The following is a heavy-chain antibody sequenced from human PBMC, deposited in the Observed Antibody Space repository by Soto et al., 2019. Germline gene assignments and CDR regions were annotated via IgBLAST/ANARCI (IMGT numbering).Heavy chain of an antibody. CDR3: ARDKRGYDNYYYYGMDV. Sequence: QVQLVESGGGLVKPGGSLRLSCAASGFTFSDYYMSWIRQAPGKGLEWVSYVSSSGSTIYYADSVKGRFTMSRDNAKNSLYLQMNSLRAEDTAVYYCARDKRGYDNYYYYGMDVWGQGTTVTVSS. J-gene: IGHJ6*02. CDR1: GFTFSDYY. V-gene: IGHV3-11*01. D-gene: IGHD3-22*01. CDR2: VSSSGSTI.